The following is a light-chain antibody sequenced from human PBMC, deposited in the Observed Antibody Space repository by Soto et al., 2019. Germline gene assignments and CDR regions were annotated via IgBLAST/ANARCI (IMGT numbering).Light chain of an antibody. CDR2: GAS. CDR3: QQYNSYPWT. V-gene: IGKV3-15*01. CDR1: QSVRSN. J-gene: IGKJ1*01. Sequence: EIVMTQSPATLSVSPGERATLSCRASQSVRSNLAWYQQKPGQAPRLLIYGASTRATGIPARFSGSGSGTDFTLTISSLQPDDFATYYCQQYNSYPWTFGQGTKVDIK.